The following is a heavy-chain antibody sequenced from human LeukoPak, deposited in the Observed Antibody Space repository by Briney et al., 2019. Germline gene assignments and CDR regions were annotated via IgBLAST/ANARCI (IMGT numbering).Heavy chain of an antibody. D-gene: IGHD6-13*01. CDR1: GYTFTAYY. V-gene: IGHV1-2*02. CDR3: ARSATGMRFDP. Sequence: ASVKVSCKASGYTFTAYYLHWVRQAPGQGLEWMGWINPKSGGTEYAQSFRGRVTMTRDMSITTVFLELSSLRLDDTAFYFCARSATGMRFDPWGQGTLVTVSS. J-gene: IGHJ5*02. CDR2: INPKSGGT.